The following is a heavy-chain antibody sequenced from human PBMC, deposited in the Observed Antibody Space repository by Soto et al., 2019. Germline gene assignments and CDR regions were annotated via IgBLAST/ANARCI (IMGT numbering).Heavy chain of an antibody. Sequence: QVQLQESGPGLVKPSETLSLTCTVSGVSISSYYWSWIRQPPGKGLEWIGYIYYSGSNDYDPSLKSRVTIAVDTSKNPFSLKLSSVTAADTAVYYCARRWGTYVDFWGQGTLVTVSS. J-gene: IGHJ4*02. D-gene: IGHD7-27*01. CDR1: GVSISSYY. CDR3: ARRWGTYVDF. V-gene: IGHV4-59*01. CDR2: IYYSGSN.